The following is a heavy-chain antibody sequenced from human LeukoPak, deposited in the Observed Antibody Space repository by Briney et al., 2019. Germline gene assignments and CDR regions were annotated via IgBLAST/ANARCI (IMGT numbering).Heavy chain of an antibody. J-gene: IGHJ4*02. CDR1: GFTFTSYA. V-gene: IGHV3-23*01. CDR2: ISGSGGST. CDR3: AKSSRQYYDILTGYYI. D-gene: IGHD3-9*01. Sequence: GGSLRLSCAASGFTFTSYAMSWVRQAPGKGLEWVSAISGSGGSTYYADSVKGRFTISRDNSKNTLYLQMNSLRAEDTAVYYCAKSSRQYYDILTGYYIWGQGTLVTVSS.